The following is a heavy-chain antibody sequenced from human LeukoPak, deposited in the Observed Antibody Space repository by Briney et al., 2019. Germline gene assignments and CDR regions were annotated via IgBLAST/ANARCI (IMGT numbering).Heavy chain of an antibody. Sequence: PSETLSLTCTVSGGSISSGDYYWSWIRQPPGKGLEWIGYIYYSGSTYYNPSLKSRVTISVDTSKNQFSLKLSSVTAADTAVYYCARARDDYCDYDYRGQGTLVTVSS. CDR3: ARARDDYCDYDY. J-gene: IGHJ4*02. CDR1: GGSISSGDYY. V-gene: IGHV4-30-4*01. D-gene: IGHD4-17*01. CDR2: IYYSGST.